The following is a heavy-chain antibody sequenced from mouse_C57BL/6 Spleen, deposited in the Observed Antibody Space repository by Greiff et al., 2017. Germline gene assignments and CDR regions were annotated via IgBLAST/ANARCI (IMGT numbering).Heavy chain of an antibody. CDR1: GFNIKNTY. J-gene: IGHJ1*03. V-gene: IGHV14-3*01. CDR3: ALYYYGSSPDWYFDV. CDR2: IDPANGNT. D-gene: IGHD1-1*01. Sequence: VQLKESVAELVRPGASVKLSCTASGFNIKNTYMHWVKQRPEQGLEWIGRIDPANGNTKYAPKFQGKATITADTSSNTAYLQLSSLTSEDTAIYYCALYYYGSSPDWYFDVWGTGTTVTVSS.